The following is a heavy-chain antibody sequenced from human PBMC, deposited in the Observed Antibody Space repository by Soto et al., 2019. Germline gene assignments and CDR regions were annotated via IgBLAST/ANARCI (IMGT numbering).Heavy chain of an antibody. CDR3: ARKAWVRFDY. CDR1: GDSMTRSVW. Sequence: QVQMQESGPGLVKPSGTLSLTCTVSGDSMTRSVWWTWVRQPPGKGLEWIGEVFHTGNTNYNPSLKSRVTMSVDKSTNEFSLKATSVTAADTAIYYCARKAWVRFDYWGQGALVTVSS. J-gene: IGHJ4*02. V-gene: IGHV4-4*02. D-gene: IGHD7-27*01. CDR2: VFHTGNT.